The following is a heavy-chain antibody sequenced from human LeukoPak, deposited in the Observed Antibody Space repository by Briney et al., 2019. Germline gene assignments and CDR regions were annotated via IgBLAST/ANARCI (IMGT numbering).Heavy chain of an antibody. CDR3: AKGHSHFDY. Sequence: GGSLRLSCAASGFTFSSYATTWVRQAPGKGLEWVSTISVSGGSTYYADSVKGRFTISRDSSKNTLSLQMNSLRAEDTAVYYCAKGHSHFDYWGQGTLVTVSS. D-gene: IGHD1-26*01. CDR1: GFTFSSYA. CDR2: ISVSGGST. V-gene: IGHV3-23*01. J-gene: IGHJ4*02.